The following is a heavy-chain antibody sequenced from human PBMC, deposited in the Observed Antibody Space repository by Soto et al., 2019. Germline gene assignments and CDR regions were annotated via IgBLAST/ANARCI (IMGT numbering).Heavy chain of an antibody. J-gene: IGHJ4*02. D-gene: IGHD3-16*01. V-gene: IGHV4-34*01. Sequence: PSETLSLTCAVYGGSFSGYYWTWIRQPPGTGLEWIGEINHSGSTNYNPSLKSRVTISVDTSKNQFSLKLTSVTAADTAVYYCGRKKITALFDYWGKEPLATVPS. CDR2: INHSGST. CDR1: GGSFSGYY. CDR3: GRKKITALFDY.